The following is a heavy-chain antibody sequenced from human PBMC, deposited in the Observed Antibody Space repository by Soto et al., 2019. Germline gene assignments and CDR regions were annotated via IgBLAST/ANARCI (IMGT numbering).Heavy chain of an antibody. CDR2: IYSGGST. J-gene: IGHJ6*02. Sequence: EVQLVESGGGLVQPGGSLRLSCAASGFTVSNNSMTWVRQAPGKGLEWISIIYSGGSTKYDDSVRGRFNVSSDISKNTLYLQMNGLRVEDTAIYYCARDKALVVPSLVNSDYYYNAMAVWGQAATVTVAS. D-gene: IGHD2-2*01. V-gene: IGHV3-66*01. CDR3: ARDKALVVPSLVNSDYYYNAMAV. CDR1: GFTVSNNS.